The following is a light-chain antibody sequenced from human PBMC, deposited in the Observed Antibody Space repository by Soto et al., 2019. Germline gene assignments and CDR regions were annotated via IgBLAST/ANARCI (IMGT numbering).Light chain of an antibody. CDR2: GAS. Sequence: ETVLTQSPATLSLSPGERATLSCRASQSVSSSLAWYQQKPGQAPRLLIYGASKRAPGIPVRFSASGSGTDFSLTISSLEPEDFAVYSCQHRTNWEYTFGQGTKVDIK. V-gene: IGKV3-11*01. J-gene: IGKJ2*01. CDR1: QSVSSS. CDR3: QHRTNWEYT.